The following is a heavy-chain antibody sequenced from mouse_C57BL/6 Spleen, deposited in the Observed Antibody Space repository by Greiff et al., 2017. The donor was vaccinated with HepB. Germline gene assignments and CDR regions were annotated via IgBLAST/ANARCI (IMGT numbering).Heavy chain of an antibody. D-gene: IGHD1-1*01. V-gene: IGHV1-53*01. Sequence: VQLQQSGTELVKPGASVKLSCKASGYTFTSYWMHWVKQRPGQGLEWIGNINPSNGGTNYNEKFKSKATLTVDKSSSTAYMQLISLTSEDSAVYYCAAYYGSSYWYFDVWGTGTTVTVSS. J-gene: IGHJ1*03. CDR1: GYTFTSYW. CDR2: INPSNGGT. CDR3: AAYYGSSYWYFDV.